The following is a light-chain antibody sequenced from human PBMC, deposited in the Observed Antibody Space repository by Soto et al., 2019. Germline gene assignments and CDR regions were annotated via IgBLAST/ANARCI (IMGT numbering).Light chain of an antibody. CDR1: QNVGTW. Sequence: DIQMTQSPSTLSASVGERVTITCRASQNVGTWLAWYQQKPGKAPNLLIYKASNLARGVPSRFSGSGSGTEFTLTISSLQPDDLATYYCQQNNRYPWTFGQGTKVEIK. CDR3: QQNNRYPWT. J-gene: IGKJ1*01. CDR2: KAS. V-gene: IGKV1-5*03.